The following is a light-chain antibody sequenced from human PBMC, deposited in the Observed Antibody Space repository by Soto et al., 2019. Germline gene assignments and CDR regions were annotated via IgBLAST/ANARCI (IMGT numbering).Light chain of an antibody. CDR1: FSNVGSNF. CDR2: DNR. CDR3: STWDRDSVSVV. V-gene: IGLV1-51*01. J-gene: IGLJ2*01. Sequence: QAVVTQPPSVSAAPGQQVTISCSGKFSNVGSNFVSWYQQFPGSAPKLLIYDNRSRPSGIPDRFSGSRSGTSATLDITGLQTGDEADYYCSTWDRDSVSVVFGGGTKLTVL.